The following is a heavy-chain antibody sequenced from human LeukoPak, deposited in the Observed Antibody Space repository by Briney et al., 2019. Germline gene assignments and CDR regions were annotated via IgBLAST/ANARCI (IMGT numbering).Heavy chain of an antibody. CDR3: ASSTTVTIFDY. Sequence: SETLSLTCTVSGGSISSYYWSWIRQPPGKGLEWIGYLYYTGSTNYNASLKSRVTISVDMSKKQISLKLRSVTAADTAVYYCASSTTVTIFDYSGQGTLVTVSS. CDR2: LYYTGST. D-gene: IGHD4-17*01. J-gene: IGHJ4*02. CDR1: GGSISSYY. V-gene: IGHV4-59*01.